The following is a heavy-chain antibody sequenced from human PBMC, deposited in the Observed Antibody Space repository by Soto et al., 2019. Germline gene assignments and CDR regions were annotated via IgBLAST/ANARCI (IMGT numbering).Heavy chain of an antibody. J-gene: IGHJ4*02. CDR1: GGSFSAYY. V-gene: IGHV4-34*01. Sequence: PSETLSLTFAVYGGSFSAYYWSWIRQPPGKGLEWMGEITHSGSTNYNPSLKSRVTISAHTSKNQFSLKVSSLTAADTAVYYCAKGKHPDYWGQGTLVTVSS. CDR3: AKGKHPDY. CDR2: ITHSGST.